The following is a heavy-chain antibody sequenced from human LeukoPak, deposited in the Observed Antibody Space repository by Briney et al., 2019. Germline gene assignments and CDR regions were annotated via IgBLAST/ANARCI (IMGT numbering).Heavy chain of an antibody. CDR1: GFTFTDYG. Sequence: GGSLRLSCVVSGFTFTDYGMNWVRQAPGTGLEWVSAISNSGDHTYYADSVEGRFTISRDNSKNTLYLQMNRLRSEDTAVFYCARAYSGYDGADYWGQGTLVTVS. CDR2: ISNSGDHT. D-gene: IGHD5-12*01. V-gene: IGHV3-23*01. J-gene: IGHJ4*02. CDR3: ARAYSGYDGADY.